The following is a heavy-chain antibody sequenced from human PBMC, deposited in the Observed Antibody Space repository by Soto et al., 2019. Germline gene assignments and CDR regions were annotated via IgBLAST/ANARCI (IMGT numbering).Heavy chain of an antibody. CDR3: ARDQGREILASAFDF. J-gene: IGHJ3*01. CDR2: IKRDGSAS. D-gene: IGHD5-12*01. Sequence: EVQLVESGGGLVQPGESLRLSCAASGFSFTSHWMSWVRQAPGKGLEWVATIKRDGSASYYLSSVKGRFTISRDNANDSLFLEMTSLRAEDTAVYYCARDQGREILASAFDFWGQGTKVTVSS. V-gene: IGHV3-7*01. CDR1: GFSFTSHW.